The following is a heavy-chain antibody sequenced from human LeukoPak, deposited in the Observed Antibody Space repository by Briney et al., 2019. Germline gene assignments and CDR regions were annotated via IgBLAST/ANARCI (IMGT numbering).Heavy chain of an antibody. V-gene: IGHV1-69*13. CDR1: GGTFSSYA. CDR2: IIPIFGTA. Sequence: SVKVSCKASGGTFSSYAISWVRQAPGQGLEWMGGIIPIFGTANYAQKFQGRITITADESTSTAYMALSSLISEDTAVYYCAIEQDSRSPFDYEGQGTLITVTS. J-gene: IGHJ4*02. D-gene: IGHD6-6*01. CDR3: AIEQDSRSPFDY.